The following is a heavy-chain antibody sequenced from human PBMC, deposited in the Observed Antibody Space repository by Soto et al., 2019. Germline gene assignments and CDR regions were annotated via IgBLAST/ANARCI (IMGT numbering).Heavy chain of an antibody. J-gene: IGHJ6*02. D-gene: IGHD3-16*01. CDR3: AIMTARFYPFYYYYGMDV. Sequence: KPGGSLRLSCAASGFTFSSYSMNWVRQAPGKGLEWVSSISSSSSYIYYADSVKGRFTISRDNAKNSLYLQMNSLRAEDTAVYYCAIMTARFYPFYYYYGMDVWGQGTTVTVSS. CDR2: ISSSSSYI. CDR1: GFTFSSYS. V-gene: IGHV3-21*01.